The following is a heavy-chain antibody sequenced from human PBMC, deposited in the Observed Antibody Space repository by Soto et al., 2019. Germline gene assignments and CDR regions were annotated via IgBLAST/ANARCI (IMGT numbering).Heavy chain of an antibody. CDR1: GFTFSNAW. D-gene: IGHD6-19*01. CDR2: IKSKTGGGTT. CDR3: TTASQWR. Sequence: PGGSLRLSCAASGFTFSNAWMNWVRQAPGKGLEWVGRIKSKTGGGTTDYAAPVKGRFTISRDDSKNTLYLQMNSLKIEDTAVYYCTTASQWRWGQGTLVTVSS. V-gene: IGHV3-15*07. J-gene: IGHJ4*02.